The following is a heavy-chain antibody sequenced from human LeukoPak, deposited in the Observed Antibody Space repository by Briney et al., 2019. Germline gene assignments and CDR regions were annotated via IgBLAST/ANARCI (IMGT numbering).Heavy chain of an antibody. CDR2: INHSGST. D-gene: IGHD2-2*02. CDR1: GFTFSSYA. Sequence: GSLRLSCAASGFTFSSYAMSWIRQPPGKGLEWIGEINHSGSTNYNPSLKSRVTISVDTSKNQFSLKLSSVTAADTAVYYCASRRGVVPAAISTSFDYWGQGTLVTVSS. V-gene: IGHV4-34*01. J-gene: IGHJ4*02. CDR3: ASRRGVVPAAISTSFDY.